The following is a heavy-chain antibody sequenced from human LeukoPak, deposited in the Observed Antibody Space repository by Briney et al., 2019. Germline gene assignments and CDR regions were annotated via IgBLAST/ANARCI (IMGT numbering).Heavy chain of an antibody. CDR2: ISGDDDST. CDR3: ARDGMIVVARGYFDY. CDR1: RFTFDDYA. D-gene: IGHD3-22*01. Sequence: PGGSLRLSCAASRFTFDDYAIHWVRQAPGKGLEWVSLISGDDDSTYYADSVKGRFTISRDNSKNTLYLQMNSLRAEDTAVYYCARDGMIVVARGYFDYWGQGTLVTVSS. V-gene: IGHV3-43*02. J-gene: IGHJ4*02.